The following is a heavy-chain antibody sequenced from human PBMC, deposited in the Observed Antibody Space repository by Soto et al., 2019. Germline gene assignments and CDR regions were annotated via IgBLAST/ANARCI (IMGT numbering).Heavy chain of an antibody. CDR2: ISSSSSYI. D-gene: IGHD4-17*01. J-gene: IGHJ5*02. V-gene: IGHV3-21*01. CDR1: GFTFSSYS. CDR3: ARDREFDYGDGNWFDP. Sequence: GGSLRLSCAASGFTFSSYSMNWVRQAPGKGLEWVSSISSSSSYIYYADSVKGRFTISRDNAKNSLYLQMNSLRAEDTAVYYCARDREFDYGDGNWFDPWGQGTLVTVSS.